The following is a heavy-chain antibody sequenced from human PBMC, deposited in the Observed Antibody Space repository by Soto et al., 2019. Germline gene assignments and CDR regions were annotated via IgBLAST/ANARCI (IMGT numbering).Heavy chain of an antibody. CDR1: GFSLTTSAVG. V-gene: IGHV2-5*02. D-gene: IGHD6-19*01. J-gene: IGHJ4*02. CDR3: AHGSGWLFDY. Sequence: QITLKESGPTLVKPTQTLTLTCTFSGFSLTTSAVGVGWIRQPPGKALEWLALLYWDDDNQYSPSLRNRLTLSKDTSKNQVVHTMTNMDPVDTATYYCAHGSGWLFDYWGQGTVVTVSS. CDR2: LYWDDDN.